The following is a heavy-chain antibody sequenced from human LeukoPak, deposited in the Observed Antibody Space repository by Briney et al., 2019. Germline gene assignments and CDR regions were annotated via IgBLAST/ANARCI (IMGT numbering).Heavy chain of an antibody. Sequence: PSGTLSLTCAVSGDSITSSHWWSWVRQPPGKGLEWIGEMYHRGTTNYNPSLKSRVTISMDKSKNQFFLKLSSLTAADTAVYYCARRAVSGDLSSTQIDYWGQGALVTVSS. J-gene: IGHJ4*02. CDR3: ARRAVSGDLSSTQIDY. CDR1: GDSITSSHW. V-gene: IGHV4-4*02. D-gene: IGHD3-16*02. CDR2: MYHRGTT.